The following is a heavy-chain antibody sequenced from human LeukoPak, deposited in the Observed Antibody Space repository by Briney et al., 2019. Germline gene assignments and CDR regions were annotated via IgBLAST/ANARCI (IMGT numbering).Heavy chain of an antibody. CDR1: GYSISSGYY. D-gene: IGHD5-24*01. V-gene: IGHV4-38-2*01. J-gene: IGHJ6*03. CDR3: ARRGMAPDYYYYYMDV. Sequence: SETLSLTCAVSGYSISSGYYWGWIRQPPGKGLEWIGSIYHSGSTYYNPSLKSRVIVSVDTSKNQFSLKLSSVTAADTAVYYCARRGMAPDYYYYYMDVWGKGTTVTVSS. CDR2: IYHSGST.